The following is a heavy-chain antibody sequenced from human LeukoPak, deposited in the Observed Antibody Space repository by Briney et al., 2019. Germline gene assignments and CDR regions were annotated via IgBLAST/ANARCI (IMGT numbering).Heavy chain of an antibody. CDR2: ISSSSSYI. D-gene: IGHD6-6*01. J-gene: IGHJ4*02. V-gene: IGHV3-21*01. Sequence: GGSLRLSCAAPGFTFSSYSMNWVRQAPGKGLDWVSSISSSSSYIYYADSVKGRFTISRDNAKNSLYLQMNSLRAEDTAVYYCARRGSSSSVDYWGQGTLVTVSS. CDR3: ARRGSSSSVDY. CDR1: GFTFSSYS.